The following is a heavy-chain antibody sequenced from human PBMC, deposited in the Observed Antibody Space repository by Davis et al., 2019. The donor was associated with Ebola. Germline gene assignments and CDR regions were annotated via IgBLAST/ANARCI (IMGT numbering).Heavy chain of an antibody. CDR2: IDSGGSDT. CDR1: GFTFRSYW. Sequence: GESLKISCAASGFTFRSYWMHWVRQAPGKGLVWVARIDSGGSDTIYADSVKGRFTISRDNAKNTLYLQMNSLSAEDTAVYYCTRAFRYGMDVWGKGTTVTVSS. J-gene: IGHJ6*04. V-gene: IGHV3-74*01. CDR3: TRAFRYGMDV. D-gene: IGHD3-10*01.